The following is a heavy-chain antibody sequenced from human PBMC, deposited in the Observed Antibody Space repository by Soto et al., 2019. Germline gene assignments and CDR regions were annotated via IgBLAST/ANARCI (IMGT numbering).Heavy chain of an antibody. D-gene: IGHD6-19*01. J-gene: IGHJ4*02. CDR1: GGTFSSYA. Sequence: QVQLVQSGAEVKKPGSSVKVSCKASGGTFSSYAISWVRQSPGQGLEWMGGIIPIFGTANYAQKFQGRVTITADESTSTDYMQLSSLESEGTAVYYCARDRVGSGWYGGGVRYFDYWGQGTLVTVSS. CDR3: ARDRVGSGWYGGGVRYFDY. CDR2: IIPIFGTA. V-gene: IGHV1-69*01.